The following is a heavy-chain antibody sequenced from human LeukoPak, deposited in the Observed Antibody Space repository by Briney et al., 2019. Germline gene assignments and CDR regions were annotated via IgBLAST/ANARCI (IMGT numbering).Heavy chain of an antibody. Sequence: SETLSLTCAVYGGSFSGYYWSWIRQPPGKGLEWIGEINHSGSTNYNPSLKSRVTISVDTSKNQFSLKLSSVTAADTAVYYCARGGPRYCSSTSCYPARPPYFDYWGQGTLVTVSS. CDR2: INHSGST. J-gene: IGHJ4*02. V-gene: IGHV4-34*01. CDR3: ARGGPRYCSSTSCYPARPPYFDY. CDR1: GGSFSGYY. D-gene: IGHD2-2*01.